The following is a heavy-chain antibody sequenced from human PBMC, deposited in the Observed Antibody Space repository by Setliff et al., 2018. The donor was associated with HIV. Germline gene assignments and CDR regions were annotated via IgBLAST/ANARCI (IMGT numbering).Heavy chain of an antibody. D-gene: IGHD4-17*01. CDR1: GGSISNYH. J-gene: IGHJ6*03. Sequence: SETLSLTCTVSGGSISNYHWSWIRQPAGKGLEWIGHIYTSGNTNHNPSLKSRVTISVDTSENQFSLKLSSVTAADTAVYYCARGNSRRLRVHYYYYYMDVWGKGATVTVSS. CDR3: ARGNSRRLRVHYYYYYMDV. V-gene: IGHV4-4*07. CDR2: IYTSGNT.